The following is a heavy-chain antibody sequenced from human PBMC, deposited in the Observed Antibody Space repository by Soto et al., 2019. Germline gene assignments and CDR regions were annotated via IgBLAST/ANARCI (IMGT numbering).Heavy chain of an antibody. D-gene: IGHD2-2*01. CDR2: IYWDDEK. CDR3: ARGVRSCSSNSCPNWFDP. Sequence: QITLEESGPTLVKPTQTLTLTCTFSGFSLSTSGVGVGWIRQPPGKALEWLAIIYWDDEKRYSPSLKSRLIITKDTSKKQVVVTMTNMDPVDTATYYCARGVRSCSSNSCPNWFDPWGQGTLVTVSS. J-gene: IGHJ5*02. V-gene: IGHV2-5*02. CDR1: GFSLSTSGVG.